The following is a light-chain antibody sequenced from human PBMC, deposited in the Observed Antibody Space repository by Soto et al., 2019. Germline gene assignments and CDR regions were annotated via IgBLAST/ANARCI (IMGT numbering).Light chain of an antibody. CDR2: NNN. V-gene: IGLV1-44*01. J-gene: IGLJ7*01. Sequence: QAVVTQPPSASGTPGQMVTIACSGSTSNVGTNSVIWYQQLPGLAPKLLLYNNNHRPSGVPDRFSGSKSGTSASLAISGLQAEDEADYYCAAWDDSLNGHAVFGGGTQLTVL. CDR1: TSNVGTNS. CDR3: AAWDDSLNGHAV.